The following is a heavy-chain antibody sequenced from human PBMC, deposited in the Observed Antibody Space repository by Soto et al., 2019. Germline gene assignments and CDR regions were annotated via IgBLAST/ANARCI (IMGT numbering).Heavy chain of an antibody. CDR1: GGTFSRYT. D-gene: IGHD1-1*01. Sequence: SVKVSCKASGGTFSRYTITWVRQAPGQGLEWMGGITPMFGTPNYAQKFQGRVTITADKSTSTAYMELSSLRSEDTAVYYCARVSDWEPGAFDYWGQGTLVTVSS. V-gene: IGHV1-69*06. CDR2: ITPMFGTP. J-gene: IGHJ4*02. CDR3: ARVSDWEPGAFDY.